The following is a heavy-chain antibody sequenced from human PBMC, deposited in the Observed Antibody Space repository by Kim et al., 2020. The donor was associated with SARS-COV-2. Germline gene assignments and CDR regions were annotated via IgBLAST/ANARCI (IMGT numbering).Heavy chain of an antibody. D-gene: IGHD6-6*01. CDR3: ARVGLAARSLGDAFDI. CDR1: GFTFSDHY. V-gene: IGHV3-72*01. CDR2: TRNKANSYTT. J-gene: IGHJ3*02. Sequence: GGSLRLSCAASGFTFSDHYMDWVRQAPGKGLEWVGRTRNKANSYTTEYAASVKGRFTISRDDSKNSLYLQMNSLKTEDTAVYYCARVGLAARSLGDAFDIWGQGTMVTVSS.